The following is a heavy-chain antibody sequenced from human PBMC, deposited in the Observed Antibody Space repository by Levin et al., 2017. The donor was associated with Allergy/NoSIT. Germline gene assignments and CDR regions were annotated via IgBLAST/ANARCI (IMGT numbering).Heavy chain of an antibody. CDR3: ARDKSYSSSSHIYYYYGMDV. V-gene: IGHV3-33*01. Sequence: GGSLRLSCAASGFTFSSYGMHWVRQAPGKGLEWVAVIWYDGSNKYYADSVKGRFTISRDNSKNTLYLQMNSLRAEDTAVYYCARDKSYSSSSHIYYYYGMDVWGQGTTVTVSS. J-gene: IGHJ6*02. D-gene: IGHD6-6*01. CDR2: IWYDGSNK. CDR1: GFTFSSYG.